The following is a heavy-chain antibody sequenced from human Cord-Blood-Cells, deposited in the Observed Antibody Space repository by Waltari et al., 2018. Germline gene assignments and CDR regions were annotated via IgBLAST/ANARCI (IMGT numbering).Heavy chain of an antibody. D-gene: IGHD1-26*01. J-gene: IGHJ6*02. CDR2: INAGNGNT. V-gene: IGHV1-3*01. CDR1: GYTFTSYA. CDR3: AFTSRIVGATDYYYYSMDV. Sequence: QVQLVQSGAEVKKPGASVKVSCKASGYTFTSYAMHWVRQAPGQRLEWMGWINAGNGNTKYSQKFQGRVTITRDTSASTAYMELSSLRSEDTAVYYCAFTSRIVGATDYYYYSMDVWGQGTTVTVSS.